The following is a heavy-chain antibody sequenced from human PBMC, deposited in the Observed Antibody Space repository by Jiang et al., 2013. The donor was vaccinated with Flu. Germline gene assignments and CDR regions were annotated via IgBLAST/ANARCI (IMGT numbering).Heavy chain of an antibody. CDR1: Y. CDR2: VHYSGST. V-gene: IGHV4-59*01. Sequence: YWSWIRQAPGKGLEWLGYVHYSGSTSYNPALKSPVTMSVDTSKNQFSLKLSSVTAADTAVYYCARWDDYGDYYFDYWGQGTLVTVSS. CDR3: ARWDDYGDYYFDY. D-gene: IGHD4-17*01. J-gene: IGHJ4*02.